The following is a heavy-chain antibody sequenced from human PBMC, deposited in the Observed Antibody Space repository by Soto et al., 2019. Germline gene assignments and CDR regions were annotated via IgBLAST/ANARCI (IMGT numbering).Heavy chain of an antibody. CDR3: ARAPQCSSTSCYMGGYYFDY. D-gene: IGHD2-2*02. CDR2: IYYSGST. J-gene: IGHJ4*02. V-gene: IGHV4-31*03. Sequence: QVQLQESGPGLVKPSQTLSLTCTVSRGSISSGGYYWSWIRQHPGKGLEWIGYIYYSGSTYYNPSLKSRVTISVDTSKNQFSLKLSSVTAADTAVYYCARAPQCSSTSCYMGGYYFDYWGQGTLVTVSS. CDR1: RGSISSGGYY.